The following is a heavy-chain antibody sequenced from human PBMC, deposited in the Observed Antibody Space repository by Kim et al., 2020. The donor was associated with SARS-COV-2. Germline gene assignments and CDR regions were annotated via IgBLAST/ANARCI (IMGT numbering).Heavy chain of an antibody. Sequence: ASVKVSCKASGYTFTSYAMHWVRQAPGQRLEWMGWINAGNGNTKYSQKFQGRVTITRDTSASTAYMELSSLRSEDTAMYYCARARDCSSTSCYSYYYYYYGMDVWGQETTVTVSS. CDR2: INAGNGNT. D-gene: IGHD2-2*01. CDR3: ARARDCSSTSCYSYYYYYYGMDV. J-gene: IGHJ6*02. V-gene: IGHV1-3*01. CDR1: GYTFTSYA.